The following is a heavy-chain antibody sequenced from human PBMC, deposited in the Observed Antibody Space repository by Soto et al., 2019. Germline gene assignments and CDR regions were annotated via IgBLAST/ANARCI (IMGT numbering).Heavy chain of an antibody. D-gene: IGHD4-17*01. CDR2: INHSGST. J-gene: IGHJ1*01. CDR3: ARGYCDYDVS. CDR1: GGSFSGYY. V-gene: IGHV4-34*01. Sequence: PSETLSLTCAVYGGSFSGYYWSWIRQPPGKGLEWIGEINHSGSTNYNPSLKSRVTISVDTSKNQFSLKLSSVTAADTAVYYCARGYCDYDVSWGQGTLVPVSS.